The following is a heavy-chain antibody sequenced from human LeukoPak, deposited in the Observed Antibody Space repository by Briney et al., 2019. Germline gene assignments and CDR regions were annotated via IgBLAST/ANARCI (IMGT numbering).Heavy chain of an antibody. CDR1: GFTLSNYW. V-gene: IGHV3-74*01. Sequence: GGSLRLSCAVSGFTLSNYWMHWVRQAPGKGLAWVSRMNSDGRSRTYADSVKGRFTISRDNAKNTLYLQMNSLRGEDTAVYYCVREDPRTGHWFFDLWGRGTLVTVP. CDR3: VREDPRTGHWFFDL. CDR2: MNSDGRSR. J-gene: IGHJ2*01.